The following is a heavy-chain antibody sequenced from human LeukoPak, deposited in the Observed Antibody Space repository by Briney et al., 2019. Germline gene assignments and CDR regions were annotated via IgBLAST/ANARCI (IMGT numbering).Heavy chain of an antibody. J-gene: IGHJ4*02. CDR3: ARDRQGLWFGPLHSIDY. V-gene: IGHV4-59*01. Sequence: PSETLSLTCSVSGGSISSYYWNWIRQPPGKGPEWIGYIFYSGSPNYNPSLKSRVTISIDTSKNQFSLKLSSVTAADTAVYYCARDRQGLWFGPLHSIDYWGQGTLVTVSS. CDR1: GGSISSYY. CDR2: IFYSGSP. D-gene: IGHD3-10*01.